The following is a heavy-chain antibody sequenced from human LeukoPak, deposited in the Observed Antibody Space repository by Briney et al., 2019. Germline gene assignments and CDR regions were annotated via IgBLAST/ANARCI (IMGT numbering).Heavy chain of an antibody. D-gene: IGHD2-2*01. Sequence: SETLSLTCAVSGYSISSAYYWGWIRQPPVKGLEWIASIHHSGSDDYNPSLKSRVTISTDTSKNQFSLNLRFMNAADTAVYYCARLGYCSSTSCYFETWGQGTVVTVSS. V-gene: IGHV4-38-2*01. CDR2: IHHSGSD. CDR3: ARLGYCSSTSCYFET. J-gene: IGHJ5*02. CDR1: GYSISSAYY.